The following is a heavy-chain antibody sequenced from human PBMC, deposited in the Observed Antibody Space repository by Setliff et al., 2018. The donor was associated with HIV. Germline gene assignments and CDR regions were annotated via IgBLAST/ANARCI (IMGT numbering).Heavy chain of an antibody. CDR2: IYTSGST. J-gene: IGHJ4*02. CDR1: GGSISSYY. CDR3: ARSSSSSPFFFDY. Sequence: SETLSLTCTFSGGSISSYYWSWIRQPPGKGLEWIGYIYTSGSTYQNPSLKSRVTISVDTSKNQFSLKLNSVTAADTAVYYCARSSSSSPFFFDYWGQGSLVTVSS. D-gene: IGHD6-6*01. V-gene: IGHV4-4*08.